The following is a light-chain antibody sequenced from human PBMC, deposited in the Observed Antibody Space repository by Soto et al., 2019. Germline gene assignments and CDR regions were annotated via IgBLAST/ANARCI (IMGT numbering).Light chain of an antibody. J-gene: IGLJ3*02. V-gene: IGLV2-14*01. CDR2: EVS. CDR1: SSDVGAFNY. Sequence: QSVLTQPASVSGSPGQSITISCTGTSSDVGAFNYVSWYQQHPGKAPKVMIYEVSNRPSGVSNRFSGSKSGNTASLTISGLQAEDEADYYCASYTSTATRVFGGGTKVTVL. CDR3: ASYTSTATRV.